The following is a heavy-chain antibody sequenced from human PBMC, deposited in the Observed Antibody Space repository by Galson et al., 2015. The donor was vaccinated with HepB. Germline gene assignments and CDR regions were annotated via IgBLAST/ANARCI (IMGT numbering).Heavy chain of an antibody. Sequence: SLRLSCAVSGFSFRSYSMNWVRQAPGKGLEWVPYISSSRSSIYYTDSVKGRFTISRDNAKNSLYLQMNSLRADDTAVYYCARELGGDYALDYWGQGTLVTVSS. CDR3: ARELGGDYALDY. D-gene: IGHD2-21*02. V-gene: IGHV3-48*01. CDR2: ISSSRSSI. J-gene: IGHJ4*02. CDR1: GFSFRSYS.